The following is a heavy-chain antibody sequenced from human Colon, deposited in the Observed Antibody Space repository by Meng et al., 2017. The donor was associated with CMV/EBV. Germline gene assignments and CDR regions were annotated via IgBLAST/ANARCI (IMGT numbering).Heavy chain of an antibody. CDR3: ARGTRIRKLFGMDV. Sequence: SEPLSPTGAVYGWSFSGYYWSWIRQPPGKGLEWFGEINHSGSTNYNPSLKSRVTISVDTSKNQFSLKLSSVTAADTAVYYCARGTRIRKLFGMDVWGQGTTVTVSS. V-gene: IGHV4-34*01. CDR2: INHSGST. J-gene: IGHJ6*02. D-gene: IGHD2-21*01. CDR1: GWSFSGYY.